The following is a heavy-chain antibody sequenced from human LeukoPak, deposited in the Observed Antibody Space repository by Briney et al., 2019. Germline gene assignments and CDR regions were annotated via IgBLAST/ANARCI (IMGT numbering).Heavy chain of an antibody. J-gene: IGHJ6*03. Sequence: SVKVSCKASGGTFSSYAISWVRQAPGQGLEWMGGIIPIFGTANYAQKFQGRVTITADKSTSTAYMELSSLRSEDTAVYYCARAVTEAVAGKPQYYYYMDVWGKGTTVTVSS. D-gene: IGHD6-13*01. CDR3: ARAVTEAVAGKPQYYYYMDV. CDR2: IIPIFGTA. V-gene: IGHV1-69*06. CDR1: GGTFSSYA.